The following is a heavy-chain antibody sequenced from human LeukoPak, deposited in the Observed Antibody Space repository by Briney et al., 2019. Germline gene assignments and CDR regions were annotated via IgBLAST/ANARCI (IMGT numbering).Heavy chain of an antibody. Sequence: GGSLRLSCAVSGFTFTNAWMNWVRQAPGKGPEWVGRVRAKTDGGTIEYAAPVKGRFSISRDDSTDTVYLQMNGLKSEDTAVYYCAADTPVPLAQVDYWGQGALVTVSS. V-gene: IGHV3-15*01. CDR1: GFTFTNAW. J-gene: IGHJ4*02. CDR2: VRAKTDGGTI. CDR3: AADTPVPLAQVDY. D-gene: IGHD2/OR15-2a*01.